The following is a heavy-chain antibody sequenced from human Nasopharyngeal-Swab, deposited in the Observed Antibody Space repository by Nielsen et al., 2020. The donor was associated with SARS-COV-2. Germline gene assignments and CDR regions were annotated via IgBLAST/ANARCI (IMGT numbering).Heavy chain of an antibody. Sequence: WIRQPQGKGLEWVSAIGGSGGSTYYADSVKGRFTISRDNSKNTLYLQMNSLRAEDTAVYYCAKAALIGNYFYYYYYMDVWGKGTTVTVSS. CDR3: AKAALIGNYFYYYYYMDV. V-gene: IGHV3-23*01. J-gene: IGHJ6*03. CDR2: IGGSGGST. D-gene: IGHD1-26*01.